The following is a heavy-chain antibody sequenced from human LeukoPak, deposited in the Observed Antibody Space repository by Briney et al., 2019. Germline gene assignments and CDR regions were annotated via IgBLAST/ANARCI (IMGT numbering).Heavy chain of an antibody. J-gene: IGHJ3*01. CDR1: GFPFRSLG. V-gene: IGHV3-74*01. Sequence: GGPLRLSCAPWGFPFRSLGKYGVRHAPGRGRVWVSRFNSGGGSTTYADSVKGRFTISRDNAKNTVYLQMNSLRAEDTAVYYCARRRERGASDAFAFWGQGTMVTVSS. D-gene: IGHD3-16*01. CDR2: FNSGGGST. CDR3: ARRRERGASDAFAF.